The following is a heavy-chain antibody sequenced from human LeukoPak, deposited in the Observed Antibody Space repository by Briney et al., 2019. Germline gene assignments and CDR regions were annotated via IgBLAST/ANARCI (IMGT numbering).Heavy chain of an antibody. D-gene: IGHD3-9*01. CDR1: GGSITGYY. V-gene: IGHV4-34*01. CDR3: ARGNILTGYCFDF. CDR2: IHYTGAT. J-gene: IGHJ4*02. Sequence: SEALSLTCAVYGGSITGYYWSWIRQTPGRGLEWVGEIHYTGATSYNPSLKSRATISTDTSKNQFSLRLSSVTAADTAVYYCARGNILTGYCFDFWGQGALVTVSS.